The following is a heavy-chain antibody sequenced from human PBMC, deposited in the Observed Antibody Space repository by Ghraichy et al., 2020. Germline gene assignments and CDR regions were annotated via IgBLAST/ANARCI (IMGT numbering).Heavy chain of an antibody. Sequence: GESLNISCAASGFTFDDYTMHWVRQAPGKGLEWVSLISWDGGSTYYADSVKGRFTISRDNSKNSLYLQMNSLRTEDTALYYCAKDKSGNPATYSSSSHYYYGMDVWGQGTTVTVSS. CDR1: GFTFDDYT. J-gene: IGHJ6*02. CDR2: ISWDGGST. V-gene: IGHV3-43*01. CDR3: AKDKSGNPATYSSSSHYYYGMDV. D-gene: IGHD6-6*01.